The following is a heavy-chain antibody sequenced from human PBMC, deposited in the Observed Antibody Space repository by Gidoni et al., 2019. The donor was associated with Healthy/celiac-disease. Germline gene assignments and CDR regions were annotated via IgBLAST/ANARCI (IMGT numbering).Heavy chain of an antibody. CDR1: GGSITRRSSY. Sequence: QLQLQESGPGLAQPSETLSLPCTVSGGSITRRSSYWGWIRQPPGKGLAWIGSIYYSGSTYYNPSLKSRVTISVDTSKNQFSLKLSSVTAADTAVYYCARHWDIVVVPAALWFDPWGQGTLVTVSS. D-gene: IGHD2-2*01. CDR2: IYYSGST. CDR3: ARHWDIVVVPAALWFDP. J-gene: IGHJ5*02. V-gene: IGHV4-39*01.